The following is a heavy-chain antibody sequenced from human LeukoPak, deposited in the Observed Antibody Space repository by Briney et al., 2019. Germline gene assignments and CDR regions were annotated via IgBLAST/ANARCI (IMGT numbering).Heavy chain of an antibody. CDR2: INHSGST. CDR1: GGSFNDYF. D-gene: IGHD6-19*01. V-gene: IGHV4-34*01. CDR3: ARQYMSGWYPS. J-gene: IGHJ5*02. Sequence: SETESLTCAVYGGSFNDYFWTWLRQPPGKGLEWIGEINHSGSTTYHPSLKSRVTISVDTSRKQFSLKLNSVTAADTAVYYCARQYMSGWYPSWGQGILVTVSS.